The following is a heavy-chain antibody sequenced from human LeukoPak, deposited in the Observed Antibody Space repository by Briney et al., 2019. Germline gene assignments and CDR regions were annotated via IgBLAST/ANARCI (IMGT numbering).Heavy chain of an antibody. CDR3: ARAAYSSSWTFDY. Sequence: SETVSLTCTVYGGSFSGYYWSWIRQPPGKGLEWIGEINHSGSTNYNPSLKSRVTISVDTSKNQFSLKLSSVTAADTAVYYCARAAYSSSWTFDYWGQGTLVTVSS. CDR1: GGSFSGYY. V-gene: IGHV4-34*01. D-gene: IGHD6-13*01. J-gene: IGHJ4*02. CDR2: INHSGST.